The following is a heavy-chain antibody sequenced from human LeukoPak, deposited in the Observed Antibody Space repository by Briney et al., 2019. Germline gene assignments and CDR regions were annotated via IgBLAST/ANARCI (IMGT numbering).Heavy chain of an antibody. CDR1: GYTFTSYG. CDR2: ISAYNGNT. D-gene: IGHD2-15*01. V-gene: IGHV1-18*01. Sequence: ASVKVSCKASGYTFTSYGISWVRQAPGQGLEWMGWISAYNGNTNYAQKLQGRATMTTDTSTSTAYMELRSLRSDDTAVYYCARDCSGGSCYSGRAFDIWGQGTMVTVSS. CDR3: ARDCSGGSCYSGRAFDI. J-gene: IGHJ3*02.